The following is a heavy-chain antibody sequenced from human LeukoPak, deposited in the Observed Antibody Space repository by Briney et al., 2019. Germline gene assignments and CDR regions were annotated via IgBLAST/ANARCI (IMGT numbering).Heavy chain of an antibody. Sequence: GGSLRLSCAASGFTFSSYAMSWVRQAPGKGLEWVSAISGSGGSTYYADSVKGRFTISRDNSKNTLYLQMNSLRAEDTAVYYCAKAKLYYYDSSGYDYWGQGTLVTVSS. CDR1: GFTFSSYA. CDR2: ISGSGGST. CDR3: AKAKLYYYDSSGYDY. V-gene: IGHV3-23*01. D-gene: IGHD3-22*01. J-gene: IGHJ4*02.